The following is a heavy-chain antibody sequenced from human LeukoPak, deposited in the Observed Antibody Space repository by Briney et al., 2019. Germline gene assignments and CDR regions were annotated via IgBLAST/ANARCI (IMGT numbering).Heavy chain of an antibody. CDR2: ISYDGTNK. V-gene: IGHV3-30*01. D-gene: IGHD2-2*01. J-gene: IGHJ4*02. CDR3: ARAPAWNNTSSQYFDS. CDR1: GFTFSSYA. Sequence: GGSLRLSCAASGFTFSSYAMHWVRQAPGKGREWVAFISYDGTNKYYAASVKGRFTISRDNSTHTLYLQMNSLRAGDTAAYYCARAPAWNNTSSQYFDSWGQGALVTVSS.